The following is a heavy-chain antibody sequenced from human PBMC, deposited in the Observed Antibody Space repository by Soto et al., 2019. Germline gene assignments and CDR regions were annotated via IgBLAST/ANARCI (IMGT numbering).Heavy chain of an antibody. CDR1: GYPFTSYG. Sequence: QVQLAQSGAEVKKPGASVKVSCKSSGYPFTSYGISWVRQAPGQGLGWMGWISTYNGDTEYPQSLQGRVTMTRDTSTATAYMELRSLRSDDTAVYYCARVMKTFGVISKGPDHWGQGTLVTVSS. CDR2: ISTYNGDT. V-gene: IGHV1-18*04. D-gene: IGHD3-3*01. J-gene: IGHJ4*02. CDR3: ARVMKTFGVISKGPDH.